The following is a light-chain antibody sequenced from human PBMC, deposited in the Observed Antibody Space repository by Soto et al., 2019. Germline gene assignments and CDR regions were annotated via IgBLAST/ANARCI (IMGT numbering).Light chain of an antibody. Sequence: EIVMTQSPATLSVSPGERATLSCRASQSVSSNLAWYQQKPGQAPSLLIYGASTRTTGIPAKFSSSRSGTEFTPTISSLQSEDFAVYYCQQYNNWPPRTFGQGTKLEIK. J-gene: IGKJ2*01. CDR2: GAS. CDR3: QQYNNWPPRT. CDR1: QSVSSN. V-gene: IGKV3-15*01.